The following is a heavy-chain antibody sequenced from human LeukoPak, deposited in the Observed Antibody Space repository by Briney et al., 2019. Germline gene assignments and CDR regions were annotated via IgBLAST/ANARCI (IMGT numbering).Heavy chain of an antibody. Sequence: GGSLRLSCAASGFTFSSYSMNWVRQAPGKGLEWVSSISSSSSYIYYADSVKGRFTISRDNSKNTLYLQMNSLRAEDTAVYYCAKDGGQWELDYWGQGTLVTVSS. D-gene: IGHD1-26*01. CDR2: ISSSSSYI. CDR1: GFTFSSYS. V-gene: IGHV3-21*01. J-gene: IGHJ4*02. CDR3: AKDGGQWELDY.